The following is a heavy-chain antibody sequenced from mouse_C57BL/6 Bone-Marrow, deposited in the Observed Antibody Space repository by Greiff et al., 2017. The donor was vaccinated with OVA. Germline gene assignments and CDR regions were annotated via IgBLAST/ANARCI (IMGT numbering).Heavy chain of an antibody. D-gene: IGHD1-1*01. CDR1: GYTFTDYY. CDR3: ARGDGSSGGYFDV. V-gene: IGHV1-75*01. Sequence: QVQLKESGPELVKPGASVKISCKASGYTFTDYYINWVKQRPGQGLEWIGWIFPGSGSTYYNEKFKGKATLTVDKSSSTAYMLLSSLTSEDSAVYFCARGDGSSGGYFDVWGTGTTVTVSS. CDR2: IFPGSGST. J-gene: IGHJ1*03.